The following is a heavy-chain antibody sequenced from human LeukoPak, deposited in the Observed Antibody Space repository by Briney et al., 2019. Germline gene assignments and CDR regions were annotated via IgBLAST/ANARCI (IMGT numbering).Heavy chain of an antibody. D-gene: IGHD2-15*01. V-gene: IGHV1-2*02. J-gene: IGHJ5*02. CDR1: GYTFTGYY. CDR3: ARDHCSGGSCYWPFDP. CDR2: INPNSGGT. Sequence: SVKVSCKASGYTFTGYYMHWVRQAPGQGLEWMGWINPNSGGTNYAQKFQGRVTMTRDTSISTAYMELSRLRSDDTAVYYCARDHCSGGSCYWPFDPWGQGTLVTVSS.